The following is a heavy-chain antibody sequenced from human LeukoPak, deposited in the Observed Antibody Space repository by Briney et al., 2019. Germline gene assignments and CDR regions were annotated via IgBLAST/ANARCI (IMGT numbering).Heavy chain of an antibody. V-gene: IGHV3-23*01. D-gene: IGHD2-2*01. J-gene: IGHJ4*02. CDR1: GFTVSSYA. CDR2: ISGSGGST. Sequence: PGRSLRPSWAVSGFTVSSYAMSWVRHPPGNWLEWVTAISGSGGSTYYADSVKGRFTISRDNPKNTLYLQMNSLRAEDTAVYYCAKDRGDCSSTSCSHTAFDYWGQGTLVTVSS. CDR3: AKDRGDCSSTSCSHTAFDY.